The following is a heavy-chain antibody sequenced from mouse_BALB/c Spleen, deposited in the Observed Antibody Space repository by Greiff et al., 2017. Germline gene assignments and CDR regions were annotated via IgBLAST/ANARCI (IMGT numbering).Heavy chain of an antibody. CDR2: IYPGNSDT. Sequence: VQLQQSGTVLARPGASVKMSCKASGYTFTSYWMHWVKQRPGQGLEWIGAIYPGNSDTSYNQKFKGKAKLTAVTSTSTAYMELSSLTNEDSAVYYYTRSRGTTATAWFAYWGQGTLVTVSA. CDR3: TRSRGTTATAWFAY. J-gene: IGHJ3*01. CDR1: GYTFTSYW. D-gene: IGHD1-2*01. V-gene: IGHV1-5*01.